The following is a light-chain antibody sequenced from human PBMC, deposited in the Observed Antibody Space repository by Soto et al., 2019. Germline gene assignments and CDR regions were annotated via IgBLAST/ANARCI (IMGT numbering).Light chain of an antibody. J-gene: IGKJ3*01. CDR1: QSVSSY. V-gene: IGKV3-11*01. Sequence: EIVLTQSPATLSLSPGERATLSCRASQSVSSYLAWYQQKPGQAPRLLIYDASNRATGIPARFSGSGSGTDFTLTISSLEPEDFAVYYCRQRSNWPPFTFGPGTKVD. CDR3: RQRSNWPPFT. CDR2: DAS.